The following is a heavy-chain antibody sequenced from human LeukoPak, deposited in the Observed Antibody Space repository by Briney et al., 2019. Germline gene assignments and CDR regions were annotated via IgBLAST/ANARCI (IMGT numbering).Heavy chain of an antibody. Sequence: GASVKVSCKASGYTFIGYYLHWVRQAPGQGLEWMGWISAYNGDTNYAQKLQGRVTMTRDTSTSTAYMELRSLRSDDTAVYYCARRGPYSGYDYYAFDIWGQGTMVTVSS. V-gene: IGHV1-18*04. J-gene: IGHJ3*02. D-gene: IGHD5-12*01. CDR1: GYTFIGYY. CDR2: ISAYNGDT. CDR3: ARRGPYSGYDYYAFDI.